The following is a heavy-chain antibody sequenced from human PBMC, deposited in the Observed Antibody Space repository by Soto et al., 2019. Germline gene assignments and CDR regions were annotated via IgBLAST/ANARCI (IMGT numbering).Heavy chain of an antibody. J-gene: IGHJ4*02. Sequence: SETLSLTCTVSGGSISSYYWSWIRQPPGKGLEWIGYIYYSGSTNYNPSLKSRVTISVDTSKNQFSLKLSSVTAADTAVYYCAREVHSSGWYFFDYWGRGTLVTVSS. D-gene: IGHD6-19*01. CDR2: IYYSGST. CDR1: GGSISSYY. V-gene: IGHV4-59*01. CDR3: AREVHSSGWYFFDY.